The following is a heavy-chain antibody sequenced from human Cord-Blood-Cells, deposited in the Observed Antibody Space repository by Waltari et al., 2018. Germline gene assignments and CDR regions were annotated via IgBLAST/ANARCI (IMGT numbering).Heavy chain of an antibody. CDR3: ARHVGIAARPDWYFDL. CDR2: IYYSGST. D-gene: IGHD6-6*01. J-gene: IGHJ2*01. V-gene: IGHV4-39*01. Sequence: QLHLQESGPGLVKPSETLSLTCTVSGGSISSSSYYWGWIRQPPGKGLEWIGSIYYSGSTYYNPSLKSRVTISVDTSKNQFSLKLSSVTAADTAVYYCARHVGIAARPDWYFDLWGRGTLVTVSS. CDR1: GGSISSSSYY.